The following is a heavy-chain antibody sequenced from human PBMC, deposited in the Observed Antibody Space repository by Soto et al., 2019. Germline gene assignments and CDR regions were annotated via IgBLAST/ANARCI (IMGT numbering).Heavy chain of an antibody. CDR2: INHSGST. CDR1: GGSFSGYY. V-gene: IGHV4-34*01. J-gene: IGHJ5*02. D-gene: IGHD6-19*01. CDR3: ARAHSSGGFDP. Sequence: SETLSLTCAVYGGSFSGYYWSWIRQPPGKGLGWIGEINHSGSTNYNPSLKSRVTISVDTSKIQCSLKLSSVTAADTAVYYCARAHSSGGFDPWGQGTLVTVSS.